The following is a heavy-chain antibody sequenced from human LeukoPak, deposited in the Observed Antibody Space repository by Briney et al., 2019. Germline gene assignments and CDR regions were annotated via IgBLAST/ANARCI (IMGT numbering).Heavy chain of an antibody. J-gene: IGHJ4*02. CDR1: GYTFTSYG. Sequence: ASVKVSCKASGYTFTSYGISWVRQAPGQGLEWMGWISAYNGNTNYAQKLQGRVTMTTDTSTSTAYMELRSLRSDDTAVYYCARSNPIKWEPLTLPDYWGQGTLVTVSS. CDR3: ARSNPIKWEPLTLPDY. D-gene: IGHD1-26*01. CDR2: ISAYNGNT. V-gene: IGHV1-18*01.